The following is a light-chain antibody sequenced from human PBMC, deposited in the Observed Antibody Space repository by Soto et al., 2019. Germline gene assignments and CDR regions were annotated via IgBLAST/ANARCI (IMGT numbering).Light chain of an antibody. CDR3: SSYAASNNFYFV. J-gene: IGLJ3*02. CDR2: EVT. CDR1: SSDVGGYNY. V-gene: IGLV2-8*01. Sequence: QSVLTQPPSASGSPGQSVTISCTGTSSDVGGYNYVSWYQQYPGRAPKLMIYEVTKRPSGVPDRFSGSKCGNTASLTVSGLQAEDEADYYCSSYAASNNFYFVFGGGTKVTVL.